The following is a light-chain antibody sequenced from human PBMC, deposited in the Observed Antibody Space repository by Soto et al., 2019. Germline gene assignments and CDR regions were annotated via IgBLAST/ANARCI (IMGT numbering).Light chain of an antibody. V-gene: IGKV3-20*01. Sequence: EIVLTQSPDTLSLSPGERATLSCRASQSVSSSNLAWYQHKPDQAPRLLIYVASRRATGIPDRLSGSGSGTAFTLTITRLEPEDFAVYYCQQQGSGAWTFGQGTKVEIK. J-gene: IGKJ1*01. CDR3: QQQGSGAWT. CDR2: VAS. CDR1: QSVSSSN.